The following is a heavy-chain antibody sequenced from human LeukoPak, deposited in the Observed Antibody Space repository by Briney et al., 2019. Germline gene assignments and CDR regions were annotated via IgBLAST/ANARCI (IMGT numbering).Heavy chain of an antibody. CDR2: IYYSGST. Sequence: SETLSLTCTVSGGSIISYYWSWIRQPPGKGLEWIGYIYYSGSTNYNPSLKSRVTISVDTSKNQFSLKLSSVTAADTAVYYCARGIFGVVPRNNWFDPWGQGTLVTVSS. J-gene: IGHJ5*02. CDR3: ARGIFGVVPRNNWFDP. CDR1: GGSIISYY. V-gene: IGHV4-59*12. D-gene: IGHD3-3*01.